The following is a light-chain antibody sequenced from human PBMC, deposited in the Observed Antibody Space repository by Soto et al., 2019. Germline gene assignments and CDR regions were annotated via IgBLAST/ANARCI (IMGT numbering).Light chain of an antibody. CDR3: QQYNKWPPT. CDR1: QSVSSN. Sequence: EIVMTQSPATLSVSPVERATLSCMASQSVSSNLSWFQQKPGQAPRLLIYGASTRDTGIPARFSGSGSGTEFTLTISSLQSEDFAVYHCQQYNKWPPTFGQGTKVDIK. J-gene: IGKJ1*01. CDR2: GAS. V-gene: IGKV3-15*01.